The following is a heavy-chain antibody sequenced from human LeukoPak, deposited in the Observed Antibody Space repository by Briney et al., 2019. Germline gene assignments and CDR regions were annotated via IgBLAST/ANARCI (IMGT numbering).Heavy chain of an antibody. CDR2: VKEDGSQK. CDR1: GFTFSRYW. J-gene: IGHJ4*02. CDR3: AREAY. Sequence: PGGSLILSCAASGFTFSRYWMSWVRQAPGKGLEWVASVKEDGSQKNYADTVKGRFSISRDNAKKSLVLQMNSLRAEDTAVYYCAREAYWGPGTLVTVSS. V-gene: IGHV3-7*01.